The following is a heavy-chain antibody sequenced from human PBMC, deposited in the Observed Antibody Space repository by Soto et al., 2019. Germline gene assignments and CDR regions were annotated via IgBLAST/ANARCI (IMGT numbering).Heavy chain of an antibody. J-gene: IGHJ6*03. CDR3: ARGTVTYYYYYMDV. V-gene: IGHV1-8*01. CDR2: MNPNRGNT. D-gene: IGHD4-17*01. CDR1: GYTFTSYD. Sequence: QVQLVQSGAEVKKPGASVKVSCKASGYTFTSYDINWVRQATGQGLEWMGWMNPNRGNTGYAQKFQGRVTMTRNTSISTAYMELSSLRSEDTAVYYCARGTVTYYYYYMDVWGKGTTVTVSS.